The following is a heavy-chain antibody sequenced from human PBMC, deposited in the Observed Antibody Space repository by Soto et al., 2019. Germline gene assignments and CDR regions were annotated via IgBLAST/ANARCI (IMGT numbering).Heavy chain of an antibody. CDR2: ISYDGSNK. CDR1: GFTFSSYG. J-gene: IGHJ5*02. CDR3: AKDSGGYSYGSNWFDP. D-gene: IGHD5-18*01. V-gene: IGHV3-30*18. Sequence: VGSLRLSCAASGFTFSSYGMHWVRQAPGKGLEWVAVISYDGSNKYYADSVKGRFTISRDNSKNTLYLQMNSLRAEDTAVYYCAKDSGGYSYGSNWFDPWGQGTQVTVSS.